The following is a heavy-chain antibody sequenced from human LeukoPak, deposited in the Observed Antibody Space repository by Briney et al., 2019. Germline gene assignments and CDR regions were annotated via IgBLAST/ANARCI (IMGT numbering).Heavy chain of an antibody. CDR1: GGSISSYY. CDR3: ARHASGDNGNAFDI. D-gene: IGHD4-17*01. CDR2: IYYSGST. Sequence: PSETLSLTCTVSGGSISSYYWSWIRQPPGKGLEWIGYIYYSGSTNYNPSLKGRVTISVDTSKNQFSLKLNSVTAADTAVYYCARHASGDNGNAFDIWGQGTMVTVSS. J-gene: IGHJ3*02. V-gene: IGHV4-59*08.